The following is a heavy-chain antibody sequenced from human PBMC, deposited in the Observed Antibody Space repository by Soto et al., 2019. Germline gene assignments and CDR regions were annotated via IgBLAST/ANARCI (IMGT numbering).Heavy chain of an antibody. V-gene: IGHV1-69*10. CDR2: IIPIIGIA. CDR3: ARTTPPREFDY. CDR1: GYTFTTYG. D-gene: IGHD1-1*01. J-gene: IGHJ4*02. Sequence: ASVKVSCKTSGYTFTTYGVSWVRQAPGQGLEWMGWIIPIIGIANYAQKFQGRVTITADKSTSTAYMELSSLRSEDTAVYYCARTTPPREFDYWGQGTLVTVSS.